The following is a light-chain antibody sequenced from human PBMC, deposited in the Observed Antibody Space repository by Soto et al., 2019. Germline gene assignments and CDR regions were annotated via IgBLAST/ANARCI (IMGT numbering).Light chain of an antibody. J-gene: IGLJ1*01. V-gene: IGLV2-14*03. CDR2: HVT. CDR1: SSDIGQYDY. CDR3: SSTYARSNVFV. Sequence: QSVLTQPASVSGSPGQSITISCTGTSSDIGQYDYVSWYQQHPGKAPKLMIYHVTYRPSGVSNRYSGSKSGNSASLTISGLQADDEADYYCSSTYARSNVFVFGSGTKVTV.